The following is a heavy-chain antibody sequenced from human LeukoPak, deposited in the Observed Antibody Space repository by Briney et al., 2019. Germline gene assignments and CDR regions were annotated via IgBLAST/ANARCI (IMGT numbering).Heavy chain of an antibody. D-gene: IGHD6-13*01. CDR2: LSYNMHS. Sequence: SETLSLTCTVPTASVNSTSSQCSWIRQPPGKRLEWVGSLSYNMHSDYNPSLKSRVTISVDTSKNQFSLRLSSVTAPDTGILHFANLAEPGTAPVYSGQGTLVTVSS. CDR1: TASVNSTSSQ. CDR3: ANLAEPGTAPVY. V-gene: IGHV4-61*01. J-gene: IGHJ4*02.